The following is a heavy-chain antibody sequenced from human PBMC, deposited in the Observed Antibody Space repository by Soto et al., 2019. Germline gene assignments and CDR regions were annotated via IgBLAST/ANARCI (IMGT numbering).Heavy chain of an antibody. CDR1: GFTFSSYW. CDR3: TRDPAPAGWFDY. CDR2: INSDGSST. D-gene: IGHD6-13*01. Sequence: PGGSLRLFCAASGFTFSSYWMHWVRQAPGKGLVWVSRINSDGSSTSYADSVRGRFTISRDNAKNTLYLQMNSLRGEDTAVYYCTRDPAPAGWFDYWGQGTLVTVSS. J-gene: IGHJ5*01. V-gene: IGHV3-74*01.